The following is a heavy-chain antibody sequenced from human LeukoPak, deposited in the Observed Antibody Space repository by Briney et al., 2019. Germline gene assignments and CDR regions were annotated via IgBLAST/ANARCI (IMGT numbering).Heavy chain of an antibody. CDR1: GGSISSGGYY. J-gene: IGHJ6*02. V-gene: IGHV4-31*03. D-gene: IGHD3-10*01. CDR3: ARDRYGSGSRRYGMDV. Sequence: PSETLSLTCTVSGGSISSGGYYWSWIRQHPGKGLEWIGYIYYSGSTYYNPSLKSRVTISVDTSKNQFSLKLSSVTAADTAVYYCARDRYGSGSRRYGMDVWGQGTTVTVSS. CDR2: IYYSGST.